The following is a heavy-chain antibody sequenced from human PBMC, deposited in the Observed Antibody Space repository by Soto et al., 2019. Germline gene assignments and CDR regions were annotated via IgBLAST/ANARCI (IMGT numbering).Heavy chain of an antibody. CDR3: AGIGLAPQF. D-gene: IGHD3-10*01. J-gene: IGHJ4*02. V-gene: IGHV4-59*01. CDR2: IYYSGST. CDR1: GCSISSYY. Sequence: PSETLSLTCTVSGCSISSYYWSWIRQPPGKGLEWIGYIYYSGSTNYNPSLKSRVTISVDTSKNQFSLKLSSVTAADTAVYYCAGIGLAPQFWGQGTLVTVSS.